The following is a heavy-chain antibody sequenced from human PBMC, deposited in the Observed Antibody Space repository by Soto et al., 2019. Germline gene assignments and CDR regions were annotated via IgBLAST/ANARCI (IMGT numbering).Heavy chain of an antibody. D-gene: IGHD2-15*01. CDR2: ISYDGGDT. J-gene: IGHJ5*02. CDR3: AKGRPLCRNGSCYSINWIDL. CDR1: GFSISKFG. V-gene: IGHV3-30*18. Sequence: QVPLVESGGGVVQPGKSLTLACVASGFSISKFGMHWIRQAPGKGLEWVAVISYDGGDTNYGDPVKGRFTISRDNSKDTLYLQMSSLRPDDTAVYFCAKGRPLCRNGSCYSINWIDLWGQGTMVTVSS.